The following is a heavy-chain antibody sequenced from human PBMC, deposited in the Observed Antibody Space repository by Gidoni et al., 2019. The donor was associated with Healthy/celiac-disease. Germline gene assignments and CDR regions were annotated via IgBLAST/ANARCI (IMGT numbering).Heavy chain of an antibody. CDR3: ARATMIVGGGWFDP. V-gene: IGHV1-3*01. CDR1: GSTFTSYA. CDR2: INAGNGNT. Sequence: QVQLVQSGAEVKKPGASVKVSCKASGSTFTSYAMHWVRQAPGQRLEWMGWINAGNGNTKYSQKFQGRVTITRDTSASTAYMELSSLRSEDTAVYYCARATMIVGGGWFDPWGQGTLVTVSS. J-gene: IGHJ5*02. D-gene: IGHD3-22*01.